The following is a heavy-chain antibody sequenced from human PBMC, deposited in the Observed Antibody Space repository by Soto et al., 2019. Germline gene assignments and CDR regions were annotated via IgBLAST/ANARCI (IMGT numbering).Heavy chain of an antibody. CDR2: INQDGSQK. CDR3: ARIYCSSSSCYIDF. V-gene: IGHV3-7*03. CDR1: GFTLSNYW. D-gene: IGHD2-2*02. J-gene: IGHJ4*02. Sequence: GGSLRLSCAASGFTLSNYWMSWVRQAPGKGLEWVANINQDGSQKFYLDSVEGRFTISRDNARNSLYLQMNSLRAEDTAIYYCARIYCSSSSCYIDFWGQGILVTVSS.